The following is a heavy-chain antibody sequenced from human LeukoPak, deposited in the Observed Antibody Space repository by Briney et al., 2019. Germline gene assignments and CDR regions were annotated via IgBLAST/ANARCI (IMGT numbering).Heavy chain of an antibody. CDR3: ARRLTTSQDLDY. CDR2: INPNSGDT. Sequence: ASVKVSCKASGYTFTGHYMYWVRQAPGQGLEWMGWINPNSGDTNYAQKFQGRVTMTRDTSISTAYMDLSRPTSDDTAVYYCARRLTTSQDLDYWGQGTLVTVSS. CDR1: GYTFTGHY. D-gene: IGHD2-2*01. J-gene: IGHJ4*02. V-gene: IGHV1-2*02.